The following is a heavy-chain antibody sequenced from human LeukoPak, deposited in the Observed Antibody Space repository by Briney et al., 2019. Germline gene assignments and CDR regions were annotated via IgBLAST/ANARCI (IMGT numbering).Heavy chain of an antibody. Sequence: ASVKVSCKASGYTFTSYDINWVRQATGQGLEWMGWMNPNSGNTGYAQKFQGRVTMTRNTSISTAYMELSSLRSEDTAVYYCARGRTSWNDIYYYYMDVWGKGTTVTVSS. D-gene: IGHD1-1*01. CDR1: GYTFTSYD. CDR2: MNPNSGNT. J-gene: IGHJ6*03. CDR3: ARGRTSWNDIYYYYMDV. V-gene: IGHV1-8*01.